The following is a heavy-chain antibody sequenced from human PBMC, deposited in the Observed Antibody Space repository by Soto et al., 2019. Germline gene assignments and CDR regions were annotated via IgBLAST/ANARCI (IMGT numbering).Heavy chain of an antibody. V-gene: IGHV3-48*02. J-gene: IGHJ4*02. CDR2: ISSRSTTI. D-gene: IGHD3-22*01. CDR3: AREGDYYDSSGFDY. Sequence: GSLRLSCAASGFTFSRDRMNWVRQAPGKGLEWISYISSRSTTISYADSVKGRFTISRDNAKNSLYLQLNSLRDEDTAVYYCAREGDYYDSSGFDYWGQGTLVIVSS. CDR1: GFTFSRDR.